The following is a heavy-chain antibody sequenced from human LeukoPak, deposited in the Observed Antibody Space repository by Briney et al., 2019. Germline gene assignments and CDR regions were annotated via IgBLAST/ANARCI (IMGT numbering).Heavy chain of an antibody. CDR1: GFTFSRYW. CDR3: VRDASYYDSRGYYDAFDL. V-gene: IGHV3-7*01. CDR2: IKQDESLK. D-gene: IGHD3-22*01. J-gene: IGHJ3*01. Sequence: GGSLRLSCVASGFTFSRYWMIWVRQAPGKGLEWVATIKQDESLKYYVDSVKGRFTISRDNAQNSLFLEMSSLRAEDTGVYYCVRDASYYDSRGYYDAFDLWGQGTMVTVSS.